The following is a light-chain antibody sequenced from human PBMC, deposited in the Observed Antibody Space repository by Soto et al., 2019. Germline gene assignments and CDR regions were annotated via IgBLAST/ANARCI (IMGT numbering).Light chain of an antibody. CDR2: KAS. CDR3: QQYNSYYT. CDR1: QSISSW. V-gene: IGKV1-5*03. J-gene: IGKJ2*01. Sequence: DIQMTQSPSTLSASVGDRVTITCRASQSISSWLAWYQQKPGKAPKLLIYKASSLESGVPSRFSSSGSGTEFTLTISSLQPDDFATYYSQQYNSYYTFGQGTKLEIK.